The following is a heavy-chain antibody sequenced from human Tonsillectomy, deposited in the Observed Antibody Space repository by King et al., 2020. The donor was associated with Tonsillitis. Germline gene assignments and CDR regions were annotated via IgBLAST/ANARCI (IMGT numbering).Heavy chain of an antibody. J-gene: IGHJ6*03. V-gene: IGHV1-69*12. D-gene: IGHD5-18*01. CDR2: TIPLFGSA. CDR3: ARAEDTAIAYYMDV. Sequence: QLVQSGAEVKKPGSSVKVSCKASGDTFSSYSISWVRQAPGQGLEWMGGTIPLFGSANYAQKFQGRVTIIGDGSTSTVYMEPSSLRSEDTAVYYCARAEDTAIAYYMDVWGKGTTVTVSS. CDR1: GDTFSSYS.